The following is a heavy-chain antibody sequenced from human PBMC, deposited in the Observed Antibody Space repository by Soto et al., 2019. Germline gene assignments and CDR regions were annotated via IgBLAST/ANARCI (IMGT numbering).Heavy chain of an antibody. Sequence: GGSLRLSCAASGFTFSSYSMNWVRQAPGKGLEWVSSISSSSSYIYYADSVKGRFTISRDKAKNSLYLQMNSLRAEDMAVYYCARGETIFGVVTYFDYWGQGTLVTVSS. CDR2: ISSSSSYI. D-gene: IGHD3-3*01. V-gene: IGHV3-21*01. J-gene: IGHJ4*02. CDR1: GFTFSSYS. CDR3: ARGETIFGVVTYFDY.